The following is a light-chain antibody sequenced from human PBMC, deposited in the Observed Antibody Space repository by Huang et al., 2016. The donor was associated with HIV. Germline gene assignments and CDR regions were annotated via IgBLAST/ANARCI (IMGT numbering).Light chain of an antibody. CDR3: HQYNNWLLS. CDR1: RSVSTN. J-gene: IGKJ4*01. CDR2: GSS. V-gene: IGKV3-15*01. Sequence: EIVMTQSPATLSVSPGQRVTLSCRANRSVSTNLAWYQQRHGQAPRLLIYGSSTRAAGIPARFSGSGSGTDLSLTISSLQSEDFALYYCHQYNNWLLSFGGGTRV.